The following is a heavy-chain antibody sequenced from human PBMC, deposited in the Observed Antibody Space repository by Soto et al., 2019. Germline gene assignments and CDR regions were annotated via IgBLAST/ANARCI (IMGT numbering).Heavy chain of an antibody. Sequence: KPSETLSLTCAVYGGSFSGYYWTWIRQPPGKGLEWIGEINHSGTTNYKPSLRSRVTISVDTSKNQLSLKVSSVTAADTAVYYCARGRTLITGTSLHYWGPGPMVTVYS. D-gene: IGHD1-20*01. CDR2: INHSGTT. V-gene: IGHV4-34*01. CDR1: GGSFSGYY. CDR3: ARGRTLITGTSLHY. J-gene: IGHJ4*02.